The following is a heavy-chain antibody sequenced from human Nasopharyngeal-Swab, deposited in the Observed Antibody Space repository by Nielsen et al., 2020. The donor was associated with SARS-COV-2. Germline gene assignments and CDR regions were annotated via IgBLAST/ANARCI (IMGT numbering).Heavy chain of an antibody. V-gene: IGHV1-18*01. Sequence: VRQAAEQGVEWMGWISAYNGNTNYAQKLQGRVTMTTDTSTSTAYMELRSLRSDDTAVYYCARGIAAAKHYYYYMDVWGKGTTVTVSS. CDR3: ARGIAAAKHYYYYMDV. D-gene: IGHD6-13*01. CDR2: ISAYNGNT. J-gene: IGHJ6*03.